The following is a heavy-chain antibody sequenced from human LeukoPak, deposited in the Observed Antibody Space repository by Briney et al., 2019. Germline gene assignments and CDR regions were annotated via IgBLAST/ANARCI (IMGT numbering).Heavy chain of an antibody. CDR2: INPNSGGT. CDR1: GYTFTGYY. D-gene: IGHD5-24*01. Sequence: GASVKVSCKASGYTFTGYYMHWVRQAPGQGLEWMGWINPNSGGTNYAQKSQGRVTMTRDTSTSTAYMELRSLRSDDTAVYYCARDGYNSATEFDYWGQGTLVTVSS. V-gene: IGHV1-2*02. CDR3: ARDGYNSATEFDY. J-gene: IGHJ4*02.